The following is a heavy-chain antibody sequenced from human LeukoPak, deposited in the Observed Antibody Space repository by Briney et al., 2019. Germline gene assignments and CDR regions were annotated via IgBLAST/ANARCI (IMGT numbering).Heavy chain of an antibody. CDR1: GFTLSSYA. J-gene: IGHJ5*02. V-gene: IGHV3-23*01. CDR2: ISGSDCST. CDR3: AKDLYGYVSNWFDP. Sequence: PGGSLRLSCAASGFTLSSYAMSWVRQAPAKGLEWISSISGSDCSTYYEDSVKGRFTISRENSKNTLYLQMNRLRAEDTAVYYCAKDLYGYVSNWFDPWGQGTLVTVSS. D-gene: IGHD5-12*01.